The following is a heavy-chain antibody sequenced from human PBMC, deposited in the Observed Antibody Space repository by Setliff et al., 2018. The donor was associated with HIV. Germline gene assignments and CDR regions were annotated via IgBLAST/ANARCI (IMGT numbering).Heavy chain of an antibody. CDR1: GYSFITYW. D-gene: IGHD3-16*01. CDR2: MNPDGSNT. J-gene: IGHJ3*02. Sequence: PGASLKISCKGSGYSFITYWIGWVRQRPGKGLEWMGIMNPDGSNTRYSPSFQGQVTISVDESISTAYLQWSSLKASDTAFYYCARFYGRYDVGGFDIWGQGTKVTVSS. V-gene: IGHV5-51*01. CDR3: ARFYGRYDVGGFDI.